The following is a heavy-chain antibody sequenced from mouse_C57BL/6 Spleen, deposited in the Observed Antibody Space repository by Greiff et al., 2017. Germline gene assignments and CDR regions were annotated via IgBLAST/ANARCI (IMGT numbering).Heavy chain of an antibody. CDR1: GYTFTDYN. D-gene: IGHD2-5*01. CDR3: ARSAYYSNYDWYFDV. CDR2: INPNNGGT. V-gene: IGHV1-22*01. J-gene: IGHJ1*03. Sequence: VQLKQSGPELVKPGASVKMSCQASGYTFTDYNMHWVKQSHGKSLEWIGYINPNNGGTSYNQKFKGKATLTVNKSSSTAYMELRSLTSEDSAVYYCARSAYYSNYDWYFDVWGTGTTVTVSS.